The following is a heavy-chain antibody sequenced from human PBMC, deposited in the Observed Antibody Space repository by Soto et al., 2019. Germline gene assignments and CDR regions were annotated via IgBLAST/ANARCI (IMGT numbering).Heavy chain of an antibody. V-gene: IGHV1-69*13. Sequence: SVKVSCKASGYTFSTYAINWVRQAPGQRLEWMGGIIPIFGKANYAQKFQGRVTITADESTSTAYMELSSLRSEDTAVYYCARDLVAMVTTSVYYGMDVWGQGTTVTVSS. J-gene: IGHJ6*02. D-gene: IGHD5-18*01. CDR1: GYTFSTYA. CDR3: ARDLVAMVTTSVYYGMDV. CDR2: IIPIFGKA.